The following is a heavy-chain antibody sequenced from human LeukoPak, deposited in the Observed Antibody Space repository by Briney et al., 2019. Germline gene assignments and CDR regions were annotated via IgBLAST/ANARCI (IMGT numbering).Heavy chain of an antibody. CDR3: ARANDFWSGYYDY. D-gene: IGHD3-3*01. CDR1: RGSISRGVYY. V-gene: IGHV4-31*03. CDR2: NYYSGST. J-gene: IGHJ4*02. Sequence: PSQTLSLTRTVSRGSISRGVYYGSWPRQPPGKGLEGFGYNYYSGSTYYNPSLKSRVTISVDTAKNQFSLKLSSVTAADTAVYYCARANDFWSGYYDYWGQGTLVTVSS.